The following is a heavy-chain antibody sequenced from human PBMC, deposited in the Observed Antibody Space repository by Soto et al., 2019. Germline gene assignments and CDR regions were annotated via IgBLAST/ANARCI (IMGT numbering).Heavy chain of an antibody. Sequence: EVQLVESGGGLVQPGGSLRLSCAASGFTFSSYWMSWVRQAPGKGLEWVANIKQDGSEKYYVDSVKGRFTISRDNAKNSLYLQMNSLRAEDTAVYYCARVGYSSGWYGDYWGQGTLVTVSS. V-gene: IGHV3-7*01. CDR2: IKQDGSEK. CDR1: GFTFSSYW. CDR3: ARVGYSSGWYGDY. D-gene: IGHD6-19*01. J-gene: IGHJ4*02.